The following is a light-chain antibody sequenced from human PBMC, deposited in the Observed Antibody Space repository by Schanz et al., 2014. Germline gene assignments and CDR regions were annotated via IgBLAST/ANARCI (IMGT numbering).Light chain of an antibody. J-gene: IGKJ3*01. CDR3: QQYGISRFT. Sequence: EIVMTQSPDTLSVSPGERATLSCRASQSVSSNLAWYQQKPGQAPRLLIDGASTRATGIPARFSGSGSGTDFSLTISRLEPEDFAVYYCQQYGISRFTFGPGTKVDIK. CDR2: GAS. CDR1: QSVSSN. V-gene: IGKV3-15*01.